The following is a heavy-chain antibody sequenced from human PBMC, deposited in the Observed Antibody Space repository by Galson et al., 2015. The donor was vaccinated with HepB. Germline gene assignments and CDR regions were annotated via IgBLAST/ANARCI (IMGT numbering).Heavy chain of an antibody. D-gene: IGHD6-13*01. CDR3: ARGPGSSSRSVWFDP. Sequence: SVKVSCKASGGTFSSYAISWVRQAPGQGLEWMGRIIPILGIANYAQKFQGRVTITADKSTSTAYMELSSLRSEDTAVYYCARGPGSSSRSVWFDPWGQGTLVTVSS. CDR1: GGTFSSYA. J-gene: IGHJ5*02. V-gene: IGHV1-69*04. CDR2: IIPILGIA.